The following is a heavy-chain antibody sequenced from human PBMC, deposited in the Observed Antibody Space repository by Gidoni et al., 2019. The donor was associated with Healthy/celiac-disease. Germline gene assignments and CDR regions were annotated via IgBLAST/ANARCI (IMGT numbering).Heavy chain of an antibody. CDR2: ISYDGSNN. V-gene: IGHV3-30*18. D-gene: IGHD6-19*01. J-gene: IGHJ4*02. CDR3: AKGPSSSLIAVAGIFDY. CDR1: GFTFSSYG. Sequence: QVQLVESGGGVVQPGRSLRLSCAAPGFTFSSYGMHWVRQVPGKGLAWVAVISYDGSNNYYADSVKGRFTISRDNSKNTLYLQMNSLRAEDTAVYYCAKGPSSSLIAVAGIFDYWGQGTLVTVSS.